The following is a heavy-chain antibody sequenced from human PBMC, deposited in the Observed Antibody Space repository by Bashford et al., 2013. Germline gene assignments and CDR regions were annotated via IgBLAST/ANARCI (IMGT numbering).Heavy chain of an antibody. J-gene: IGHJ6*02. Sequence: GSLRLSCAASGITFSEYYMSWVRQAPGKGLEWISTISGRGGSTHYADSVKGRFTISRDNAKNSLYLQMNSLRAEDTAVYYCARGLASSSSWNNYYYYGMDVWGQGTTVTVSS. CDR2: ISGRGGST. CDR3: ARGLASSSSWNNYYYYGMDV. D-gene: IGHD6-6*01. V-gene: IGHV3-11*01. CDR1: GITFSEYY.